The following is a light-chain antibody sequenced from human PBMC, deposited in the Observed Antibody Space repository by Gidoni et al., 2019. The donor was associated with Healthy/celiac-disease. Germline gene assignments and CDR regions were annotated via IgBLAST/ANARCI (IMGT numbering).Light chain of an antibody. J-gene: IGLJ2*01. CDR1: SSNIGSNT. Sequence: QSVLTQPPSASRTPGRRVTISCSGSSSNIGSNTVNWYQQRPGTAPKLLIYSNNQRPSGVPDRFSGSKSGTSASLAISGLQSEDEADYYCAAWDDSLNGPVFGGGTKLTVL. CDR2: SNN. V-gene: IGLV1-44*01. CDR3: AAWDDSLNGPV.